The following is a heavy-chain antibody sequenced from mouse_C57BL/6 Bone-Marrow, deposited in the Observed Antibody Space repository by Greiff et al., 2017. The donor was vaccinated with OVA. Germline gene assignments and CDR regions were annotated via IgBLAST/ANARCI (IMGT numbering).Heavy chain of an antibody. J-gene: IGHJ3*01. Sequence: QVQLQQPGAELVMPGASVKLSCKASGYTFTSYWMHWVQQRPGQGLEWIGEIDPSDSYTNYNTKFKGKSTLTVDHSSITAYMQLSSLTSEDAAVDDCARGLRRPLADWGQGTLVTVSA. CDR1: GYTFTSYW. V-gene: IGHV1-69*01. D-gene: IGHD2-4*01. CDR3: ARGLRRPLAD. CDR2: IDPSDSYT.